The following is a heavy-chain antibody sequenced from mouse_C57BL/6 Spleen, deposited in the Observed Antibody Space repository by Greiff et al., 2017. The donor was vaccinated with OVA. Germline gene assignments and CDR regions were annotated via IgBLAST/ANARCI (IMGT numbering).Heavy chain of an antibody. D-gene: IGHD1-1*01. CDR1: GFNIKDDY. CDR3: TYYYGSSYDYAMDY. V-gene: IGHV14-4*01. Sequence: EVKLVESGAELVRPGASVKLSCTASGFNIKDDYMHWVKQRPEQGLEWIGWIDPENGDTEYASKFQGKATITADTSSNTAYLQLSSLTSEDTAVYYCTYYYGSSYDYAMDYWGQGTSVTVSS. J-gene: IGHJ4*01. CDR2: IDPENGDT.